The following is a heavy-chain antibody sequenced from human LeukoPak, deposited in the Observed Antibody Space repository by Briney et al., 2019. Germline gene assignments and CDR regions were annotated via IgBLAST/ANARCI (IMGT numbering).Heavy chain of an antibody. CDR3: AREVLRYAFDI. Sequence: GGSLRLSCAASGFTFSSYAMHWVRQAPGKGLEWVAVISYDGSNKYYADSVKGRFTISRDNSKNTLYLQMNSLRAEDTAVYYCAREVLRYAFDIWGQGTMVTVSS. J-gene: IGHJ3*02. CDR1: GFTFSSYA. D-gene: IGHD3-16*01. CDR2: ISYDGSNK. V-gene: IGHV3-30-3*01.